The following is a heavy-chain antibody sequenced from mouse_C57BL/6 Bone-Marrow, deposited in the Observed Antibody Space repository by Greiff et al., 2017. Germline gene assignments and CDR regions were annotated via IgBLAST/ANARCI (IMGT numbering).Heavy chain of an antibody. CDR1: GFTFTDYY. V-gene: IGHV7-3*02. CDR2: IRNKANGYTT. D-gene: IGHD1-1*01. Sequence: VQLQQSGGGLVQPGGSLRLSCATSGFTFTDYYMSWVRQPPGKALEWLGFIRNKANGYTTEYSASVKGRFTISRDNSQSILYLQMNTLRAEDSATYYCARDKGLITFYAMDYWGQGTSVTVSS. J-gene: IGHJ4*01. CDR3: ARDKGLITFYAMDY.